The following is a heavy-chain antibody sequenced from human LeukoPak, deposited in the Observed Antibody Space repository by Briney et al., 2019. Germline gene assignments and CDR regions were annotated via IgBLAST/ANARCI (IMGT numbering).Heavy chain of an antibody. CDR3: AREPWGYYGSGSIGY. V-gene: IGHV1-2*06. Sequence: GASVKVSCKASGYTFTGYYMHWVRQAPGQGLEWMGRINPNSGGTNYARKFQGRVTMTRDTSISTAYMELSRLRSDDTAVYYCAREPWGYYGSGSIGYWGQGTLVTVSS. CDR2: INPNSGGT. J-gene: IGHJ4*02. CDR1: GYTFTGYY. D-gene: IGHD3-10*01.